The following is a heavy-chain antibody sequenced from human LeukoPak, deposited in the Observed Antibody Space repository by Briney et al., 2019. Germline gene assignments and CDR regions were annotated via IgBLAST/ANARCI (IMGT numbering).Heavy chain of an antibody. Sequence: SETLSLTCTVSGGSISSSSHYWGWIRQPPEKRLEWIGSIYYSGSTYHNPSLKSRFTISADTSKNQFSLKLSSVTAADTAVYYCATTTIRLGYWGQGALVTVSS. V-gene: IGHV4-39*07. J-gene: IGHJ4*02. CDR2: IYYSGST. D-gene: IGHD4-17*01. CDR3: ATTTIRLGY. CDR1: GGSISSSSHY.